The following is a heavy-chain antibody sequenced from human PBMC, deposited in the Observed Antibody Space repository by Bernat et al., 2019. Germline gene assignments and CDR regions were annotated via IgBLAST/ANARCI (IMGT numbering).Heavy chain of an antibody. V-gene: IGHV3-9*01. J-gene: IGHJ4*02. D-gene: IGHD1-26*01. CDR2: ISWNSGSI. CDR1: GFTFDDYA. Sequence: EVQLVESGGGLVQPGRSLRLSCAASGFTFDDYAMHWVRQAPGKGLEWVSGISWNSGSIDYADSVKGRFTISRDNAKNSLYLQMNSLRGEDTALYYCGKGHHLSSGSPCDYWGQGILVTASS. CDR3: GKGHHLSSGSPCDY.